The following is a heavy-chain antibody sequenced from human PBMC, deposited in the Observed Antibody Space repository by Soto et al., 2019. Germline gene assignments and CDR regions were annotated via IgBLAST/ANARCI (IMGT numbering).Heavy chain of an antibody. CDR1: GFTFSNAW. J-gene: IGHJ4*02. V-gene: IGHV3-15*01. D-gene: IGHD3-22*01. CDR3: TTDPTYYYDSSPDYFDY. CDR2: IKSKTDGGTT. Sequence: GGSLRLSCAASGFTFSNAWMSWVRQAPGKGLEWVGRIKSKTDGGTTDYAAPVKGRFTISRDDSKNTLYLQMNSLKTEDTAVYYCTTDPTYYYDSSPDYFDYWGQGTLVTVSS.